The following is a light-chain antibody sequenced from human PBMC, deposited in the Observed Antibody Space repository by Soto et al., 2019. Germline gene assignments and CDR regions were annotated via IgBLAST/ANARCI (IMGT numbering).Light chain of an antibody. V-gene: IGLV2-14*01. CDR3: SSYTSSSSYV. Sequence: QSALTQPASVSGSPGQSIAISCTGTSSDVGGYNYVSWYQQYPGKVPKLMIYDVTNRPSGVSNRFSGSKSGNTASLTISGLQAEDEGDYYGSSYTSSSSYVFGTGTKLTVL. CDR1: SSDVGGYNY. CDR2: DVT. J-gene: IGLJ1*01.